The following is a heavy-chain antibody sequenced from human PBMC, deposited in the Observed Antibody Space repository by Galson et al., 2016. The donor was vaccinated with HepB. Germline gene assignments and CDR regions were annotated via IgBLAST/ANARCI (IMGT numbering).Heavy chain of an antibody. J-gene: IGHJ4*02. Sequence: SLRLSCAASGFMFSNHAMSWVRQAPGKGLEWVSTLSGNGGATSYADSVQGRFTISRDNSKNTLYLQMDSLRAEDTAVYYCAKGAAVTMFNPATLFDHWGQGIMVTVSS. CDR1: GFMFSNHA. CDR2: LSGNGGAT. D-gene: IGHD4-17*01. CDR3: AKGAAVTMFNPATLFDH. V-gene: IGHV3-23*01.